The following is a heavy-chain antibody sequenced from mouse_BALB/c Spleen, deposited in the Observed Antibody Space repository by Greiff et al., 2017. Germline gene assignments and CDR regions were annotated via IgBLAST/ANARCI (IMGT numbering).Heavy chain of an antibody. CDR1: GFNIKDYF. Sequence: VQLQQSGAELVRPGALVKLSCKASGFNIKDYFMHWVKQRPEQGLEWIGWIDPENGITIYDPKFQGKASITADTSSNTAYLQLSSLTSEDTAVYYCARTPNAMDYWGQGTSVTVSA. J-gene: IGHJ4*01. V-gene: IGHV14-1*02. CDR2: IDPENGIT. CDR3: ARTPNAMDY.